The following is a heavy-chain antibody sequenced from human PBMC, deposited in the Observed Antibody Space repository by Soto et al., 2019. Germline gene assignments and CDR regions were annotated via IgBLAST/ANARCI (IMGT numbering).Heavy chain of an antibody. Sequence: PGGSLRLSCAASGFTLSSYSMNWVRQAPGKGLEWVSSISSSSSYIYYADSVKGRFTISRDNAKNSLYLQMNSLRAEDTAVYYCARDLNYDILTGYYVGRWFDPWGQGTLVTVSS. CDR2: ISSSSSYI. V-gene: IGHV3-21*01. D-gene: IGHD3-9*01. CDR3: ARDLNYDILTGYYVGRWFDP. CDR1: GFTLSSYS. J-gene: IGHJ5*02.